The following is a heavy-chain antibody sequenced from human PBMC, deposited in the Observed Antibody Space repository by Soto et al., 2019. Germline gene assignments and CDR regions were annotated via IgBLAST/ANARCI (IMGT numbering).Heavy chain of an antibody. J-gene: IGHJ4*02. Sequence: GGSLRLSCAGSGFTFRWFGMNWVRQAPGKGLEWVARISNDGSNEYYVDSVKGRFTISRDNSKNTLYLQMDSLRAEDTAVYYCAKGEVRGIIPSYFDYWGRGTLVTVSS. CDR2: ISNDGSNE. V-gene: IGHV3-30*18. CDR3: AKGEVRGIIPSYFDY. D-gene: IGHD3-10*01. CDR1: GFTFRWFG.